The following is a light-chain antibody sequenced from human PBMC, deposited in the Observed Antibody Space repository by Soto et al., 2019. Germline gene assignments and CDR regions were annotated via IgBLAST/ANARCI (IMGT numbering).Light chain of an antibody. CDR3: QQYNSYSRT. J-gene: IGKJ2*02. CDR1: QGISSY. V-gene: IGKV1-9*01. CDR2: AAS. Sequence: IQLTQSPSSLSASVGDRVTITCRASQGISSYLAWYQQKPGKAPKLLIYAASTLQSGVPSRFSGSGSGTDFTLTISSLQPEDFATYYCQQYNSYSRTFGQGTKLEIK.